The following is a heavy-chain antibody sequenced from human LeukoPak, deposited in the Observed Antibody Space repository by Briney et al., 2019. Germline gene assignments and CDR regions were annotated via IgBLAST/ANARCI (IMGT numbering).Heavy chain of an antibody. CDR2: ISAYNGNT. CDR1: GYTFTNYG. D-gene: IGHD6-19*01. CDR3: AREGPVAVAGLDY. V-gene: IGHV1-18*01. Sequence: SVKLSCNASGYTFTNYGISWVRKARGQALAWMGWISAYNGNTSYAQNLQDRVTMTTDTSTSAAYMELRSLISDDTAVYYCAREGPVAVAGLDYWGQGTLVTVSS. J-gene: IGHJ4*02.